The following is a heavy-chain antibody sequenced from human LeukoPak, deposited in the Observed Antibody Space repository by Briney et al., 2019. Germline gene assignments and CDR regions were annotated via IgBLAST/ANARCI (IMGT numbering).Heavy chain of an antibody. CDR2: IIPIFGTA. CDR1: GGTFSSYA. D-gene: IGHD3-10*01. J-gene: IGHJ4*02. Sequence: GASVKVSCKASGGTFSSYAISWVRQAPGQGLEWMGGIIPIFGTANYAQKFQGRVTITAGESTSTAYMELSSLRSEDTAVYYCAREIGYYGSGSSFDYWGQGTLVTVSS. CDR3: AREIGYYGSGSSFDY. V-gene: IGHV1-69*13.